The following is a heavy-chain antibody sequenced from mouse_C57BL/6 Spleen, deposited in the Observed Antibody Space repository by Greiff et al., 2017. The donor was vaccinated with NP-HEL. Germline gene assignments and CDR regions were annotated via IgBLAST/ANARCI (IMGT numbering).Heavy chain of an antibody. Sequence: EVKLMESGPELVKPGASVKIPCKASGYTFTDYNMDWVKQSHGKSLEWIGDINPNNGGTIYNQKFKGKATLTVDKSSSTAYMELRSLTSEDTAVYYCATFYYDYDVGFAYWGQGTLVTVSA. J-gene: IGHJ3*01. V-gene: IGHV1-18*01. D-gene: IGHD2-4*01. CDR3: ATFYYDYDVGFAY. CDR2: INPNNGGT. CDR1: GYTFTDYN.